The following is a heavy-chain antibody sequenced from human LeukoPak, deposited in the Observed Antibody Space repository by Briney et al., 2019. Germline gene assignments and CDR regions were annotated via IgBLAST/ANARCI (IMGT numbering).Heavy chain of an antibody. Sequence: SETLSLTCTVSGGFIGSFYWSWIRQPPGKRLEWIGYIYHSGSTSYNPSLKSRVTISVDTSKNQFPLKLSSVTAADTAVYYCARGSVLLSMDVWGKGTTVTISS. CDR1: GGFIGSFY. J-gene: IGHJ6*03. V-gene: IGHV4-59*01. CDR3: ARGSVLLSMDV. D-gene: IGHD3-10*01. CDR2: IYHSGST.